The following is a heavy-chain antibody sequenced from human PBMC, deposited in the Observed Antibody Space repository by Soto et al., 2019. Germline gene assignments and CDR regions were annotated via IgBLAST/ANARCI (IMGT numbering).Heavy chain of an antibody. CDR2: IYYSGST. J-gene: IGHJ5*02. D-gene: IGHD3-10*01. CDR3: ARLSYYGSGST. CDR1: GGSISSYY. V-gene: IGHV4-59*08. Sequence: SETLSLTCTVSGGSISSYYWSWIRQPPGKGLEWIGYIYYSGSTNYNPSLKSRVTISVDTSKNQFSLKLSSVTAADTAVYYCARLSYYGSGSTWGQGTLVTVSS.